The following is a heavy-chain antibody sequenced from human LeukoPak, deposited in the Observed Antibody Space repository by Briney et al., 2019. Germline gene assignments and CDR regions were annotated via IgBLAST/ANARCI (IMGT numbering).Heavy chain of an antibody. D-gene: IGHD6-13*01. CDR2: INHSGST. J-gene: IGHJ4*02. V-gene: IGHV4-34*01. Sequence: SETLSLTCAVYGGSFSGYYWSWIRQPPGKGLEWIGEINHSGSTNYNPSLKSRVTISVDTSKNQFSLKLSSVTAADTAAYYCARGGGTQQQLFDYWGQGTLVTVSS. CDR3: ARGGGTQQQLFDY. CDR1: GGSFSGYY.